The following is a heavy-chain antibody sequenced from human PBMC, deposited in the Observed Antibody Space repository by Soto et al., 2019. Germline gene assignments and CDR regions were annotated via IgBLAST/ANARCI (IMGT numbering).Heavy chain of an antibody. D-gene: IGHD3-3*01. CDR1: GVSITSGDYY. J-gene: IGHJ5*02. CDR3: ASFGVASMNWFDP. V-gene: IGHV4-30-4*01. Sequence: QVQLQESGPGLAETLSLTCTVSGVSITSGDYYWNWIRQPPGKGLEWIGNIYYRGSTYYNPSLKSRVXXSXDXXKNQFSLKLTSVTAADTAVYYCASFGVASMNWFDPWGQGTLVTVSS. CDR2: IYYRGST.